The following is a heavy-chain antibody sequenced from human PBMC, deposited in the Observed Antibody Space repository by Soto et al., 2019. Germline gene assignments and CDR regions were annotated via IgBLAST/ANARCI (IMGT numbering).Heavy chain of an antibody. CDR2: IYATRST. V-gene: IGHV4-4*07. CDR1: GASLSGYC. D-gene: IGHD3-16*01. J-gene: IGHJ5*02. Sequence: PSETLALTCTVSGASLSGYCWSSLRQPHGKGLEWIGRIYATRSTDYNPPVNRRITMSADMSRKQFSVTLTSVTAADTPIHYCARDGPNNLRDRLDPLG. CDR3: ARDGPNNLRDRLDP.